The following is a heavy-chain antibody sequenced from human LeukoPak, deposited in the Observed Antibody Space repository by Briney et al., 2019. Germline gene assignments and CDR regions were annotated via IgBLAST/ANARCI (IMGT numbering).Heavy chain of an antibody. CDR2: INHSGST. CDR3: ARGLRRRGADSFDL. Sequence: SETLSLTCTVSGGSFSGSLWTWIRQPPGKGLEWIGEINHSGSTNSNPSLKSRVTISVGTSKSQFSLKLRSVTAADTALYYCARGLRRRGADSFDLWGQGTTVTVSS. D-gene: IGHD1-26*01. CDR1: GGSFSGSL. J-gene: IGHJ3*01. V-gene: IGHV4-34*01.